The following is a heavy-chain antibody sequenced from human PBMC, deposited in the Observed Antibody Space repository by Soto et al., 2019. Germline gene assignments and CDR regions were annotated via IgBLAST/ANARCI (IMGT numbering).Heavy chain of an antibody. J-gene: IGHJ6*03. D-gene: IGHD3-3*01. CDR1: SDSISRSHW. Sequence: TCAVSSDSISRSHWLTWVRQSPGKGLEWLGDIYYSGSVYYNPSLRSRISISMDKSNNQFSLNLSSVTAADTAVYYCARGTYDFWSGYYFPREKTRGGYYYMDVWGKGTTVTVSS. CDR2: IYYSGSV. CDR3: ARGTYDFWSGYYFPREKTRGGYYYMDV. V-gene: IGHV4-4*02.